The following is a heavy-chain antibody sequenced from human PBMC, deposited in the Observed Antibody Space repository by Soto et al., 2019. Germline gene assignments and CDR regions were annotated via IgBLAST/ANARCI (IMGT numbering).Heavy chain of an antibody. Sequence: PGGSLRLSCAASGFTFSNHGMHWVRQAPGKGLEWVAVITDNSNNKQHADSVKGRFTISRDNSKNTLYLQMNSLRAEDTDVYYCAKDLSKYSGYEFDYWGQGTLVTVSS. CDR2: ITDNSNNK. D-gene: IGHD5-12*01. V-gene: IGHV3-30*18. J-gene: IGHJ4*02. CDR3: AKDLSKYSGYEFDY. CDR1: GFTFSNHG.